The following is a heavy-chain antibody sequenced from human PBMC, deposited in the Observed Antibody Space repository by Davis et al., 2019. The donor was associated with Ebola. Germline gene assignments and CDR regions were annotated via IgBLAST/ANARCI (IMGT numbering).Heavy chain of an antibody. Sequence: GSLRLSCAASGFTFSGSAMHWVRQASGKGLEWVGRIRSKANSYATAYAASVKGRFTISRDDSKNTAYLQMNSLKTEDTAVYYCTRPYSGSYFIDYWGQGTLVTVSS. V-gene: IGHV3-73*01. D-gene: IGHD1-26*01. CDR3: TRPYSGSYFIDY. CDR2: IRSKANSYAT. J-gene: IGHJ4*02. CDR1: GFTFSGSA.